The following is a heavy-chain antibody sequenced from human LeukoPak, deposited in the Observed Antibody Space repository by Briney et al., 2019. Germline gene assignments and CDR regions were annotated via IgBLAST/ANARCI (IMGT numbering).Heavy chain of an antibody. V-gene: IGHV1-8*03. CDR1: GYTFTSYD. CDR3: ARASPWNYDHYYYMDV. Sequence: ASVKVSCKASGYTFTSYDINWVRQATGQGLEWMGWMNPNSGNTGYAQKFQGRVTITRNTSISTAYMELSSLRSEDTAVYYCARASPWNYDHYYYMDVWGKGTTVTVSS. CDR2: MNPNSGNT. J-gene: IGHJ6*03. D-gene: IGHD1-1*01.